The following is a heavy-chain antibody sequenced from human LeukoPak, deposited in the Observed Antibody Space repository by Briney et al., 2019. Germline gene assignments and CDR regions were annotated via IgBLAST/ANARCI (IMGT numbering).Heavy chain of an antibody. CDR1: GFTFSSYS. CDR2: ISSSSSYI. D-gene: IGHD1-26*01. Sequence: GGSLRLSCAASGFTFSSYSMNWVRQAPGKGLEWVSSISSSSSYIYYADSVKGRFTISRDNAKNSLYLQMNCLRAEDTAVYYCARDRGSSLDYWGQGTLVTVSS. CDR3: ARDRGSSLDY. V-gene: IGHV3-21*01. J-gene: IGHJ4*02.